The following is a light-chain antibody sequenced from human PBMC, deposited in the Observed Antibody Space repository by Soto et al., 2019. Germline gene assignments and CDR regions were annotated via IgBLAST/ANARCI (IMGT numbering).Light chain of an antibody. CDR3: SSYAGSYIYV. J-gene: IGLJ1*01. Sequence: QSALTQPASVSGSPGQSITISCTGTSSDVGTYDLVSWYQQHPGRAPKLVIYEAYKRPSGVSSRFSGSKSGNTASLTVSGLQAEDEADYYCSSYAGSYIYVFGTGTKVTVL. V-gene: IGLV2-23*01. CDR2: EAY. CDR1: SSDVGTYDL.